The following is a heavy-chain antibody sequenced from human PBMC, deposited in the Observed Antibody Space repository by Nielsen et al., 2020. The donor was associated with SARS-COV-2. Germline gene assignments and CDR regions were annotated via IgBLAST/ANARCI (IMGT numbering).Heavy chain of an antibody. Sequence: ASVKVSRKASGYTFTDYYIHWVRQATGQGLEWMGWIDPNNGNTGYTQKFQGTVTMTRDASISTVYMELTSDDTAVYYCARARATIFGLVMSYGMDVWGQGTTVAVSS. CDR2: IDPNNGNT. CDR3: ARARATIFGLVMSYGMDV. D-gene: IGHD3/OR15-3a*01. J-gene: IGHJ6*02. V-gene: IGHV1-2*02. CDR1: GYTFTDYY.